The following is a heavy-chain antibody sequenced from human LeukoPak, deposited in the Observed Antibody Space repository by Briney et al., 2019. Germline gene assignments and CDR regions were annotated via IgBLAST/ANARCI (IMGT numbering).Heavy chain of an antibody. Sequence: ASVKVSCKASGYTFTSYYMHWVRQAPGQGLEWMGIINPSGGSTSYAQKFQGRVTMTRDMSTSTVYMELSSLRSDDTAVYYCARMGTLSRGSWYAYYYYYYYMDVWGKGTTVTVSS. CDR3: ARMGTLSRGSWYAYYYYYYYMDV. CDR2: INPSGGST. CDR1: GYTFTSYY. D-gene: IGHD6-13*01. V-gene: IGHV1-46*01. J-gene: IGHJ6*03.